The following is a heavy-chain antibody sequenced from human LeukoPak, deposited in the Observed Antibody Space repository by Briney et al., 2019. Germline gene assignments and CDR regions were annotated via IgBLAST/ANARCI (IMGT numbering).Heavy chain of an antibody. CDR2: LSFDGSNE. CDR1: GFTFSSYG. D-gene: IGHD3-16*02. CDR3: AGEEHDYVWGSYRYYYYYGIDV. Sequence: GGSLRLSCAASGFTFSSYGMHWVRQSPGRGLEWVSFLSFDGSNEFYADSLKGRFTISRDNSKDTLYLQIGRLRAEDTALYYCAGEEHDYVWGSYRYYYYYGIDVWGQGTTVTVSS. V-gene: IGHV3-30*03. J-gene: IGHJ6*02.